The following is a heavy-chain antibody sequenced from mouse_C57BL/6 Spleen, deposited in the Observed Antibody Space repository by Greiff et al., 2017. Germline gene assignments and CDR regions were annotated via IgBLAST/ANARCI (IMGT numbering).Heavy chain of an antibody. CDR2: ISSGGSYT. CDR3: ARQVNGNYVLNASDY. J-gene: IGHJ4*01. D-gene: IGHD2-1*01. V-gene: IGHV5-6*02. Sequence: DVMLVESGGDLVKPGGSLKLSCAASGFTFSSYGMSWVRQTPDKRLEWVATISSGGSYTYYPDSVKGRFTISRDNAKNTLYMQMSSLKSEDTAMYYCARQVNGNYVLNASDYWGQGTSGTVSS. CDR1: GFTFSSYG.